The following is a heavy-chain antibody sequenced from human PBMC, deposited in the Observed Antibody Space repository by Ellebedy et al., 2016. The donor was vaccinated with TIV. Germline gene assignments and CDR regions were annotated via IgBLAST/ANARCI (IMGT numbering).Heavy chain of an antibody. CDR2: ISWNSGSI. CDR3: AKVDYSSGYYGAFDY. CDR1: GFPFDDYA. V-gene: IGHV3-9*01. J-gene: IGHJ4*02. Sequence: SLKISCEASGFPFDDYALHWVPQAPGKGVEPVPDISWNSGSIGYADSVRGRFTISRDNAKNSLYLQMNSLRAEDTALYYCAKVDYSSGYYGAFDYWGQGTLVTVSS. D-gene: IGHD3-22*01.